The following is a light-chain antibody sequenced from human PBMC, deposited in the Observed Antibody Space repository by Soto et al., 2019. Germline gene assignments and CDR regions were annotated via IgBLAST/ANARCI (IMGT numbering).Light chain of an antibody. CDR2: EVT. Sequence: QSVLTQPPSASGSPGQSVTISCTGTSSDVGGYNYVSWYQQHPGKAPKLMIYEVTKRPSGVPDRFSGSKSGNTASLTVSGLQAGDEADYYCSSYAGSNNFVFGTGPKVTVL. V-gene: IGLV2-8*01. J-gene: IGLJ1*01. CDR1: SSDVGGYNY. CDR3: SSYAGSNNFV.